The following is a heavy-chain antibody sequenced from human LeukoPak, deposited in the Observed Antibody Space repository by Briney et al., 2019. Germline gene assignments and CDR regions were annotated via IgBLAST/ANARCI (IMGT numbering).Heavy chain of an antibody. CDR2: IIPIFGTA. CDR1: GGTFSSYA. V-gene: IGHV1-69*05. D-gene: IGHD1-26*01. Sequence: SVKVSCKASGGTFSSYAISWVRQAPGQGLEWMGGIIPIFGTANYAQKFQGRVTITTDESTSTAYMELSSLRSEDTAVYYRAWSGGGSYWRWFDPWGQGTLVTVSS. CDR3: AWSGGGSYWRWFDP. J-gene: IGHJ5*02.